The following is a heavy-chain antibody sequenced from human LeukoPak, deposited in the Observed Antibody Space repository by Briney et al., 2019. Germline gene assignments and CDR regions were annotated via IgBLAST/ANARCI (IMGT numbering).Heavy chain of an antibody. CDR1: GFTFSSYA. CDR2: ISGSGGST. J-gene: IGHJ4*02. Sequence: PGGSLRLSCAASGFTFSSYAMSWVRQAPGKGLEWVSAISGSGGSTYYADSVKARFTISRDNSKNTLYLQMNSLRAEDTAVYYCAKDGAGWRSGAKGYYYFDYWGQGTLVTVSS. CDR3: AKDGAGWRSGAKGYYYFDY. V-gene: IGHV3-23*01. D-gene: IGHD6-19*01.